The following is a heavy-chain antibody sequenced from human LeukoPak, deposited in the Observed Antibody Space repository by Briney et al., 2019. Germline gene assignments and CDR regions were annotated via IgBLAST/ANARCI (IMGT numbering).Heavy chain of an antibody. CDR2: LNHSGST. V-gene: IGHV4-34*01. J-gene: IGHJ4*02. Sequence: SETLSLTCAAYGGSLSGYSWSWIRQPPGKGPEWIGELNHSGSTNYNPSLKSRVTISVDTSKNQFSLKLSSVTAADSAFYYCARVPGRPAAVFDYWGQGTLVTVSS. CDR3: ARVPGRPAAVFDY. CDR1: GGSLSGYS. D-gene: IGHD2-2*01.